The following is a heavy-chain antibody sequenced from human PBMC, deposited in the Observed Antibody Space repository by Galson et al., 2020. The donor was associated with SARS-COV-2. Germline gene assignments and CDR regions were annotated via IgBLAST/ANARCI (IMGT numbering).Heavy chain of an antibody. V-gene: IGHV3-9*01. Sequence: SLKISCAASGFTFDDYAMHWVRQAPGKGLEWVSGISWNSGSIGYADSVKGRFTISRDNAKNSLYLQMNSLRAEDTALYYCAKEKSLHVWGSYRPNWYFDLWGRGTLVTVSS. CDR1: GFTFDDYA. CDR3: AKEKSLHVWGSYRPNWYFDL. D-gene: IGHD3-16*02. J-gene: IGHJ2*01. CDR2: ISWNSGSI.